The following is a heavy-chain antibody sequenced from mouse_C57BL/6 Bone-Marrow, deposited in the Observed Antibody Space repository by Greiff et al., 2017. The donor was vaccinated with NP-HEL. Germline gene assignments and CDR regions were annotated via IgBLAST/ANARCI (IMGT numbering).Heavy chain of an antibody. V-gene: IGHV1-64*01. CDR3: ARYPYYYGAY. Sequence: QVQLQQPGAELVKPGASVKLSCKASGYTFTSYWMHWVKQRPGQGLEWIGMIHPNSGSTNYNEKFKGKATLTVDKSSSTAYMQLSSLTSEDSAVYYCARYPYYYGAYWGQGTLVTVSA. D-gene: IGHD1-1*01. J-gene: IGHJ3*01. CDR2: IHPNSGST. CDR1: GYTFTSYW.